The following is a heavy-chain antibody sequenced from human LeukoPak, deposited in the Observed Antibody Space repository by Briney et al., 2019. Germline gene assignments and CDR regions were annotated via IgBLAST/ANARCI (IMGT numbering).Heavy chain of an antibody. J-gene: IGHJ5*02. D-gene: IGHD3-10*01. CDR1: GYSFTSYW. CDR2: IYPGDSDT. CDR3: ARGVGGSGSYYNWFEP. Sequence: GESLKISCKGSGYSFTSYWIGWVRQMPGKGLEWMGIIYPGDSDTRYSPSFQGQVTISADKSISTAYLQWSSLKASDTAMYYCARGVGGSGSYYNWFEPWGQGTLVTVSS. V-gene: IGHV5-51*01.